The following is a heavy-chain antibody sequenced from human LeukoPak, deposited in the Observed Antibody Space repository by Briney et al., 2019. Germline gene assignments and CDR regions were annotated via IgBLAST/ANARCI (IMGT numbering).Heavy chain of an antibody. CDR3: ARDSVPYYDILTGSSGAFDI. Sequence: GGSLRLSCAASGFTFSSYWMHWVRQAPGKGLVWVSRINSDGSSTSYADSVKGRFTISRDNAKNTLYLQMNSLRAEDTAVYYCARDSVPYYDILTGSSGAFDIWAKGQWSPSLQ. CDR1: GFTFSSYW. CDR2: INSDGSST. V-gene: IGHV3-74*01. D-gene: IGHD3-9*01. J-gene: IGHJ3*02.